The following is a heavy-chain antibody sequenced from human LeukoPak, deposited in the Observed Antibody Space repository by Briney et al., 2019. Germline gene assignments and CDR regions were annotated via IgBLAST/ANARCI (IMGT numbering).Heavy chain of an antibody. J-gene: IGHJ4*02. Sequence: GASVKVSCMASGYTFPSYDSNWVRQATGQGLEWMGWMNPNSGNTGYAQKFQGRVTMTRNTSISTAYMELSSLRSEDTAVYYCASPSVSTSTYYFDYWGQGTLVTVSS. CDR1: GYTFPSYD. D-gene: IGHD2-2*01. CDR2: MNPNSGNT. V-gene: IGHV1-8*01. CDR3: ASPSVSTSTYYFDY.